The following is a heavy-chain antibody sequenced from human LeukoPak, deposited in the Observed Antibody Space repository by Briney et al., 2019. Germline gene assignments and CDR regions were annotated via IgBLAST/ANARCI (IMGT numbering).Heavy chain of an antibody. Sequence: GESLRLSCAASGFTFSSYAMHWVRQAPGKGLEYVSTIRTNGGSTYYANSVKGRFTISRDNSKNTLYLQMGSLGAEDMAVYYCARGLRDCTSTTCFTYWYFDLWGRGTLVTVSS. D-gene: IGHD2-2*02. V-gene: IGHV3-64*01. J-gene: IGHJ2*01. CDR1: GFTFSSYA. CDR2: IRTNGGST. CDR3: ARGLRDCTSTTCFTYWYFDL.